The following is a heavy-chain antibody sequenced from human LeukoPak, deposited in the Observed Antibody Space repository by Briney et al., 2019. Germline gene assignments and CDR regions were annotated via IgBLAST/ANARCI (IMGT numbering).Heavy chain of an antibody. J-gene: IGHJ6*02. CDR2: IWYDGSNK. CDR3: ARERTGIAVAGSHYYYYGMDV. V-gene: IGHV3-33*01. D-gene: IGHD6-19*01. Sequence: PGGSLRLSCAASGFTFSSYGMHWVRQAPGKGLEWVAVIWYDGSNKYYADSVKGRFTISRDNSKNTLYLQMNSLRAEDTAVYYCARERTGIAVAGSHYYYYGMDVWGQGTTVTVSS. CDR1: GFTFSSYG.